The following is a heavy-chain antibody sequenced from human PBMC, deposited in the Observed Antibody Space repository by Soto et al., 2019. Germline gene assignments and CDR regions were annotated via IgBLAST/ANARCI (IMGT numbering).Heavy chain of an antibody. V-gene: IGHV1-3*01. CDR2: INAGNGNT. CDR3: ARDTHPLSGVFDI. Sequence: TEQRLEWMGWINAGNGNTKYSQKFQGRVTITRDTSASTAYMELSSLRSEDTAVFYCARDTHPLSGVFDIWGQGTTVTVSS. D-gene: IGHD2-15*01. J-gene: IGHJ3*02.